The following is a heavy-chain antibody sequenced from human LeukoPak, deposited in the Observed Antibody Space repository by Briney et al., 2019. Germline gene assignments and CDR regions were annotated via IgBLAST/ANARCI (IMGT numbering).Heavy chain of an antibody. J-gene: IGHJ4*02. D-gene: IGHD3-9*01. Sequence: ASVKVSCKASGYTFTSYYMHWVRQAPGQGLEWMGIINPSGGSTSYAQKFQGRVTMTRDMSTSTVYMELSSLRSEDTAVYYCATPGYDILTGYSNWGQGTLVTVSS. V-gene: IGHV1-46*01. CDR3: ATPGYDILTGYSN. CDR1: GYTFTSYY. CDR2: INPSGGST.